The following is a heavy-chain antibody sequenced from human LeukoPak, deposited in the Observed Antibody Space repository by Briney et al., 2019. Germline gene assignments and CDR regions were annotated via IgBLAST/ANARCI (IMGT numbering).Heavy chain of an antibody. CDR1: GYTFTSYS. CDR2: INANTGNP. J-gene: IGHJ2*01. CDR3: ASDLPARCWFFDL. Sequence: ASVKVSCKASGYTFTSYSMNWVRQAPGQGLEYMGWINANTGNPTYAQRFTGRFVFSLDTSVSTAYLQISSLKAEDTAVYYCASDLPARCWFFDLRRRGTLVTVS. V-gene: IGHV7-4-1*02.